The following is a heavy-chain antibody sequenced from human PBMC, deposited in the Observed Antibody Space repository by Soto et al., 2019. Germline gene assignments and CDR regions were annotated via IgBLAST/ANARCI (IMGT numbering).Heavy chain of an antibody. V-gene: IGHV5-10-1*01. CDR2: IDPSDSYA. CDR3: GRVMVDKAEGWFDP. Sequence: LGESLKISCKGSGYSFTTYWITWVRQVPGKGLEWMGRIDPSDSYANYSPSFQGHVTMSADKSISTAYLQWSSLKASDTAMYYCGRVMVDKAEGWFDPWCQGTLVTVSS. CDR1: GYSFTTYW. D-gene: IGHD5-12*01. J-gene: IGHJ5*02.